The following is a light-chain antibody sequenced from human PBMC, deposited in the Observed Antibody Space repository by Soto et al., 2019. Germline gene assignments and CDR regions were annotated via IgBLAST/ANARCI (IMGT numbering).Light chain of an antibody. CDR2: AAS. Sequence: DIQLTQSPSFLSASVGDRVTITCRASQGISSYLAWYQQKPGKAPKLLIYAASTLQGGVPSRFSGSGSGTEFTLTISSLQPEDVATYYCQQLHSYPPTFGGGTKVDIK. V-gene: IGKV1-9*01. J-gene: IGKJ4*01. CDR1: QGISSY. CDR3: QQLHSYPPT.